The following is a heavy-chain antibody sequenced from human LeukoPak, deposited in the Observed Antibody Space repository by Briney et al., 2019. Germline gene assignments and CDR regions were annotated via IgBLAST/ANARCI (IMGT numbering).Heavy chain of an antibody. CDR3: ARPAAGTSDAFDI. Sequence: ASVKVSCKASGYTFTGYCMHWVRQAPGQGLEWMGWINPNSGGTNYAQKFQGSVTMTRDTSISTAYMELSRLRSDDTAVYYCARPAAGTSDAFDIWGQGTMVTVSS. D-gene: IGHD6-13*01. CDR2: INPNSGGT. V-gene: IGHV1-2*04. J-gene: IGHJ3*02. CDR1: GYTFTGYC.